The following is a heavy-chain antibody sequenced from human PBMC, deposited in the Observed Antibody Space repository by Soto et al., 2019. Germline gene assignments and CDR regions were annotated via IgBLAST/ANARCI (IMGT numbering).Heavy chain of an antibody. CDR3: ARGWSITANTGRGGGYFDQ. V-gene: IGHV4-61*01. CDR1: YGSVSSVSYY. Sequence: SETLSLTCTVSYGSVSSVSYYWSWIRLPPGKVVEWIGYIYDRGNTKYNSSLKSRVTISLDTSKNQFSLKLSSVTAADTAIYYCARGWSITANTGRGGGYFDQWGQGTMVTVSS. CDR2: IYDRGNT. J-gene: IGHJ4*02. D-gene: IGHD1-7*01.